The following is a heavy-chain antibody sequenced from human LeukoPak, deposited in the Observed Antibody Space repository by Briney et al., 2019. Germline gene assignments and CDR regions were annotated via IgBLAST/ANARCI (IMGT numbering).Heavy chain of an antibody. V-gene: IGHV3-74*01. J-gene: IGHJ4*02. Sequence: GGSLRLSCAASGFMLSSTWMHWVRQAPGKGLVWVSRINSDATSTSYADSVRGRFTISRDDAKNTMYLQMNSLRAEDTAMYYCVRGSPGYSSSWHAYWGQGTPVTVSS. CDR2: INSDATST. CDR1: GFMLSSTW. CDR3: VRGSPGYSSSWHAY. D-gene: IGHD6-13*01.